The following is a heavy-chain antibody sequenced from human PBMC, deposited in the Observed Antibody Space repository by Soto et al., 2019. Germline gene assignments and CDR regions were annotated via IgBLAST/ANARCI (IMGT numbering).Heavy chain of an antibody. D-gene: IGHD2-21*02. CDR1: GFTFSSYS. J-gene: IGHJ4*02. CDR2: ISSSSSTI. V-gene: IGHV3-48*04. CDR3: ARDPRTEEMDY. Sequence: GGSLRLSCAASGFTFSSYSMNWVRQAPGKGLEWVSYISSSSSTIYYADPVKGRITISRDNAKISLYLQMNRLRAEYKAVYYCARDPRTEEMDYWGQGTLVTVSS.